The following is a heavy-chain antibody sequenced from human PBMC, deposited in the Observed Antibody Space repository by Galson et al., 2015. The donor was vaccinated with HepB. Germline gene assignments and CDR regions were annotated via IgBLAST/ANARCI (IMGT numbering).Heavy chain of an antibody. V-gene: IGHV1-24*01. Sequence: SVKVSCKVSGYTLTELSMHWVRQAPGKGLEWMGGFDPEDGETIYAQKFQGRVTMTEDTSTDTAYMELSSLRSEDTAVYYCATGYSGSYYWDYWGQGTPVTVSS. D-gene: IGHD1-26*01. J-gene: IGHJ4*02. CDR3: ATGYSGSYYWDY. CDR2: FDPEDGET. CDR1: GYTLTELS.